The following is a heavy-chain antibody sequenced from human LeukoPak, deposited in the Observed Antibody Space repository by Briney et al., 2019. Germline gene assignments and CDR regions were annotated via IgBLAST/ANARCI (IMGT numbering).Heavy chain of an antibody. V-gene: IGHV3-33*08. D-gene: IGHD2-21*02. CDR2: IWYDGSNK. CDR1: GFTFSSYG. Sequence: GGSLRLSCLASGFTFSSYGMHWVGQAPGKGLEWVAVIWYDGSNKYYADSVKGRFTISRDNSKNTLYLQMNSLRAEDTAVYYCARDGAGGDCYNDYWGQGTLVTVSS. J-gene: IGHJ4*02. CDR3: ARDGAGGDCYNDY.